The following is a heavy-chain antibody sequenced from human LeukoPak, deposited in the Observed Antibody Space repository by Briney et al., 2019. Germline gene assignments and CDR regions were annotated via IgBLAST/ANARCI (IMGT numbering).Heavy chain of an antibody. J-gene: IGHJ4*02. CDR3: ARAWGTPGYSSGWYVY. CDR2: ISSSSTI. D-gene: IGHD6-19*01. Sequence: PGGSLRLSCAASGFTFSSYSMNWVRQAPGKGLEWVSYISSSSTIYYADSVKGRFTVSRDNAKNSLYLQMNSLRAEDTAVYYCARAWGTPGYSSGWYVYWGQGTLVTVSS. V-gene: IGHV3-48*01. CDR1: GFTFSSYS.